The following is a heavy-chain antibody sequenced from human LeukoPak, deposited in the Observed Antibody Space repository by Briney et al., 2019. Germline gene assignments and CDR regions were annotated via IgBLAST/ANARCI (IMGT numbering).Heavy chain of an antibody. V-gene: IGHV1-2*02. CDR1: GYTFTNHY. CDR3: ARIKSTGLDY. J-gene: IGHJ4*02. CDR2: INPNSGGT. D-gene: IGHD1-14*01. Sequence: ASVKVSCKASGYTFTNHYMHWVRQAPGQGLEWMGGINPNSGGTNYAQKFQGRVTMTRDTSINTAYMELSRLRSDDTAVYYCARIKSTGLDYWGQGTLVTVSS.